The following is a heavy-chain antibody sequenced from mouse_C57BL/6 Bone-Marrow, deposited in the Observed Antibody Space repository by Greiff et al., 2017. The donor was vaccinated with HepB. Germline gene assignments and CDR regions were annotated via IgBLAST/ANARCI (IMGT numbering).Heavy chain of an antibody. J-gene: IGHJ3*01. D-gene: IGHD2-4*01. CDR2: IHPNSGST. CDR3: ARDDYAPAY. CDR1: GYTFTSYW. V-gene: IGHV1-64*01. Sequence: QVHVKQSGAELVKPGASVKLSCKASGYTFTSYWMHWVKQRPGQGLEWIGMIHPNSGSTNYNEKFKSKATLTVDKSSSTAYMQLSSLTSEDSAVYYCARDDYAPAYWGQGTLVTVSA.